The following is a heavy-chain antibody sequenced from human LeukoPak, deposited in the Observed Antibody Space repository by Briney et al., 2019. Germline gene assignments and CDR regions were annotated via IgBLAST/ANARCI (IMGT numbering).Heavy chain of an antibody. CDR2: IIPIFGTA. V-gene: IGHV1-69*01. CDR1: GGTFSSYD. D-gene: IGHD2-2*01. CDR3: ASPHCSSTSCYPVRGAFDI. Sequence: GASVKVSCKASGGTFSSYDISWVRQAPGQGLEWMGGIIPIFGTANYAQKFQGRVTFTADESTSTAYMELSSLRSEDTAVYYCASPHCSSTSCYPVRGAFDIWGQGTMVTVSS. J-gene: IGHJ3*02.